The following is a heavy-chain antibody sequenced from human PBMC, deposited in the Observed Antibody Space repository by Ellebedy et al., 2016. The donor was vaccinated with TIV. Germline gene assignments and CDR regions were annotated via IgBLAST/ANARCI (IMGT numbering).Heavy chain of an antibody. CDR1: GDSISSYY. Sequence: MPSETLSLTCTVSGDSISSYYWSWIRQPPGKGLEWIGYIYYSGSTNYNPSLKSRVTISVDTSKNQFSLKLSSVTAADTAVYYCARHLPQYYYDSSGYYFGFDYWGQGTLVTVSS. D-gene: IGHD3-22*01. V-gene: IGHV4-59*08. CDR3: ARHLPQYYYDSSGYYFGFDY. CDR2: IYYSGST. J-gene: IGHJ4*02.